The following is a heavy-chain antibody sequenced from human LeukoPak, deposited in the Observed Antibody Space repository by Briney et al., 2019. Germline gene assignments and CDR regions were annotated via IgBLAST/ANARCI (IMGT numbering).Heavy chain of an antibody. CDR3: ATRRGYCSGGNCNYYFDY. V-gene: IGHV4-59*01. D-gene: IGHD2-15*01. CDR2: IYSSGST. CDR1: GGSISSYY. Sequence: SSETLSLTCTVSGGSISSYYWNWIRQPPGKGLEWIGYIYSSGSTNYNPSLKSRVTISVDTSKNQFSLELSSVTAADTAVYYCATRRGYCSGGNCNYYFDYWGQGTLVTVSS. J-gene: IGHJ4*02.